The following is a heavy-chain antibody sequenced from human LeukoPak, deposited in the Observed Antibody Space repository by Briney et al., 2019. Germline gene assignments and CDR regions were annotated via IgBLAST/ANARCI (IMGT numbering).Heavy chain of an antibody. D-gene: IGHD1-26*01. CDR3: AKGVVGASTWDY. V-gene: IGHV3-23*01. CDR1: GFTFSSYA. Sequence: QSGGSLRLSCAASGFTFSSYAMSWVRQAPGKGLEWVSAISGSGGSTYYADSVKGRFTISRDNSKNTLYLQMNSLRAEDTAVYYCAKGVVGASTWDYWGQGTLVTVSS. CDR2: ISGSGGST. J-gene: IGHJ4*02.